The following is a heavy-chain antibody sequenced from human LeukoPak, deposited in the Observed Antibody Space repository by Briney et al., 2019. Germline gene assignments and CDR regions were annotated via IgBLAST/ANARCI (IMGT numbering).Heavy chain of an antibody. CDR2: ISGSGGST. CDR1: GFTFSSYA. Sequence: PGGSLRLSCAASGFTFSSYAMSWVRQAPGKGLEWVSAISGSGGSTYYADSVKGRFTISRDNSKNTLYLQMNSLRAEDTAVYYCARESGDIVVVPAAIFQHWGQGTLVTVSS. J-gene: IGHJ1*01. D-gene: IGHD2-2*02. V-gene: IGHV3-23*01. CDR3: ARESGDIVVVPAAIFQH.